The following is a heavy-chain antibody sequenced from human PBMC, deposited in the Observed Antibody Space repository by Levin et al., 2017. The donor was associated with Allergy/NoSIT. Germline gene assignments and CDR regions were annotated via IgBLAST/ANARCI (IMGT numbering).Heavy chain of an antibody. V-gene: IGHV4-59*01. CDR3: ARMGDTAMVDPFDY. CDR1: GGSISNYY. CDR2: IYYSGST. J-gene: IGHJ4*02. D-gene: IGHD5-18*01. Sequence: PSETLSLTCSVSGGSISNYYWSWIRQPPGKGLEWIGYIYYSGSTNYNPSLRSRVTISVDTSKNQFSLKLSSVTAADTAVYYCARMGDTAMVDPFDYWGQGTLVTVSS.